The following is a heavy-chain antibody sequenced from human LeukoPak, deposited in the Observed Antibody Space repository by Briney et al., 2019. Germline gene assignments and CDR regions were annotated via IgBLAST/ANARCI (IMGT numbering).Heavy chain of an antibody. J-gene: IGHJ4*02. V-gene: IGHV3-11*04. CDR3: ARVLVGAVDY. D-gene: IGHD1-26*01. CDR2: ISSSCSTI. Sequence: VSYISSSCSTIYYADSVKGRFTISRDNAKNSLYLQMNSLRAEDTAVYYCARVLVGAVDYWGQGTLVTVSS.